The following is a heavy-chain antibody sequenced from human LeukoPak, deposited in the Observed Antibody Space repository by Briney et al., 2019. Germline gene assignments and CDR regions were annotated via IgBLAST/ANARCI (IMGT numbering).Heavy chain of an antibody. CDR3: ASGRAAAPLFDY. D-gene: IGHD6-13*01. V-gene: IGHV1-69*06. Sequence: SVKVSCKASGYTFTSYYMHWVRQAPGQGLEWMGGIIPIFGTANYAQKFQGRVTITADKSTSTAYMELSSLRSEDTPVYYCASGRAAAPLFDYWGQGTLVTVSS. CDR2: IIPIFGTA. CDR1: GYTFTSYY. J-gene: IGHJ4*02.